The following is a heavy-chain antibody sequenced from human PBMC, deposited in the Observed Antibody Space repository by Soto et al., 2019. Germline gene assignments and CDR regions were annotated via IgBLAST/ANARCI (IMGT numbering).Heavy chain of an antibody. J-gene: IGHJ4*02. D-gene: IGHD6-19*01. CDR1: GFTFSSYG. CDR2: IWYDGSNK. CDR3: ARDQGRGQWLVGVVDY. Sequence: QVQLVESGGGVVQPGRSLRLSCAASGFTFSSYGMHWVRQAPGKGLEWVAVIWYDGSNKYYADSVKGRFTISRDNSKNTRDLQMNSLRAEDTAVYYCARDQGRGQWLVGVVDYWGQGTLVTVSS. V-gene: IGHV3-33*01.